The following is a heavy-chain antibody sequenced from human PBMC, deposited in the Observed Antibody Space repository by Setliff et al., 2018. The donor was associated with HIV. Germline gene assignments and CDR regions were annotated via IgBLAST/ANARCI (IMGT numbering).Heavy chain of an antibody. CDR2: INPNSGGT. Sequence: ASVKVSCKASGYTFTAYSMHWARQAPGQGLEWMGWINPNSGGTHYAQRFEDRVTMTWDTTFSTGYMELTGLRSDDTAVYYCARDLVVSGGWFDTWGQGTLVTVSS. D-gene: IGHD3-10*01. CDR1: GYTFTAYS. V-gene: IGHV1-2*02. J-gene: IGHJ5*02. CDR3: ARDLVVSGGWFDT.